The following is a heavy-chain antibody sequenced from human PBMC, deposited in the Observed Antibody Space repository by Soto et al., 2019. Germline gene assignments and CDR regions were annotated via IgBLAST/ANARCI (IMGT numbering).Heavy chain of an antibody. Sequence: EVQLVESGGGLVQPGGSLRLSCAASGFTFSSYWMHWVRQVPGKGLVWVSRIKGDGSNRNYADSVKGRFTISRDNAKNTLYLQMNSLTAEDTAVYYCVRGSEATTVVTLFDFWGQGTLVTVSS. CDR3: VRGSEATTVVTLFDF. J-gene: IGHJ4*02. D-gene: IGHD4-17*01. CDR1: GFTFSSYW. V-gene: IGHV3-74*01. CDR2: IKGDGSNR.